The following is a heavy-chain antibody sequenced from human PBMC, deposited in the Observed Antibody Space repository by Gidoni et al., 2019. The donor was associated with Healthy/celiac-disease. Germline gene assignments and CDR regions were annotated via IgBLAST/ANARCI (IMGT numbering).Heavy chain of an antibody. CDR2: SSSSSSTI. CDR1: GFTFSSYS. V-gene: IGHV3-48*02. J-gene: IGHJ6*02. Sequence: ELQLVESGGGLVQPGWSPRLSCAASGFTFSSYSMNWFRQAPGKGLEWVSYSSSSSSTIYYADSVKGRFTISRDNAKNSLYLQMNSRRDEDTAVYYWARVVDFWSGYYSTNYYYYGMDVWGQGTTVTVSS. D-gene: IGHD3-3*01. CDR3: ARVVDFWSGYYSTNYYYYGMDV.